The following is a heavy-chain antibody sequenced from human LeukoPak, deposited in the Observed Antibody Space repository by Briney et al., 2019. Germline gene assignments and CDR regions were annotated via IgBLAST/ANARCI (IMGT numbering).Heavy chain of an antibody. CDR2: IYYSGST. Sequence: PSETLSLTCTVSGGSISSYYWSWIRQPPGKGLEWIGYIYYSGSTNYNSSLKSRVTISVDTSKSQFSLKLSSVTAADTAVYYCARDESGYCSGGSCSSMDVWGQGTTVTVSS. V-gene: IGHV4-59*01. CDR3: ARDESGYCSGGSCSSMDV. D-gene: IGHD2-15*01. CDR1: GGSISSYY. J-gene: IGHJ6*02.